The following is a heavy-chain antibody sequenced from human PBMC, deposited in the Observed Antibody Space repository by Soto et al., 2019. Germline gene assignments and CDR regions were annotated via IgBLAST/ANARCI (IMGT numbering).Heavy chain of an antibody. J-gene: IGHJ4*02. CDR3: AKGSIEYSASVDN. V-gene: IGHV3-23*01. D-gene: IGHD5-12*01. Sequence: DVQLLESGGGLVQPGGSLRLSCAASGFSFSSYAMVWVRQAPGKGLEWVAVISARGGNSYFADSLKGRFTLTRDNSKNVLSLEMNSLSAEDTAIYFCAKGSIEYSASVDNWGQGTLVVVSS. CDR2: ISARGGNS. CDR1: GFSFSSYA.